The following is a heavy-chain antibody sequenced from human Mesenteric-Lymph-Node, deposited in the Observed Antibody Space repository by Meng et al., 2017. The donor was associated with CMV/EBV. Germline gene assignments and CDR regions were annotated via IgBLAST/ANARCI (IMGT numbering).Heavy chain of an antibody. CDR3: AKDSRYSGSFSDAFDI. CDR2: INGDGSST. Sequence: GESLKISCGASGFTFSTFWMHWFRQPPGKGLVWVSRINGDGSSTAYADSVRGRFTISRDNAKNTLYLQMNSLRAEDTAVYYCAKDSRYSGSFSDAFDIWGQGTMVTVSS. CDR1: GFTFSTFW. J-gene: IGHJ3*02. D-gene: IGHD1-26*01. V-gene: IGHV3-74*01.